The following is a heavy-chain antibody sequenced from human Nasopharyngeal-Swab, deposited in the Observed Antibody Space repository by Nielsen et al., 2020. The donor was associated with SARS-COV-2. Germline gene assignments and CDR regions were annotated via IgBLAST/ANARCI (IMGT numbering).Heavy chain of an antibody. V-gene: IGHV4-34*01. J-gene: IGHJ6*02. D-gene: IGHD2-15*01. CDR3: ARGHNCSGGSCPYYYYGMDV. CDR2: INHSGST. CDR1: GGSFSGYY. Sequence: SQTLSLTCAVYGGSFSGYYWSWIRQPPGKGLERIGEINHSGSTNYNPSLKSRVTISVDTSKNQFSLKLSSVTAADTAVYYCARGHNCSGGSCPYYYYGMDVWGQGTTVTVSS.